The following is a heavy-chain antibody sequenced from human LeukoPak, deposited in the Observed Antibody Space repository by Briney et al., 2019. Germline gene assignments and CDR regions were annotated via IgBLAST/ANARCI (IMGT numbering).Heavy chain of an antibody. CDR3: ASVCSSTSCNDAFDI. J-gene: IGHJ3*02. V-gene: IGHV5-51*01. CDR2: IYPGDSDT. D-gene: IGHD2-2*01. CDR1: GYSFTSYW. Sequence: GESLKISCKGSGYSFTSYWIGWVRQMPGKGLEWMGIIYPGDSDTRYSPSFQGQVTISADQSISTAYLQWSSLRASDTAMYYCASVCSSTSCNDAFDIWGQGTMVTVS.